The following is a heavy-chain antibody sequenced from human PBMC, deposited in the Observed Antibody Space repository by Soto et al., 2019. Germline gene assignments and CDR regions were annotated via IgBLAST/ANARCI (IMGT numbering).Heavy chain of an antibody. Sequence: EVQLVESGGGLVQPGGSLRLSCVDSGFTFSSYWKSRVRQAPVKGLEWVGNIKQDGSEENYVDSLKGRFTISRDNAKNSMYLQMNSLRAEDTAVYYCARIAASGRGWDVWGQGTTVVVS. J-gene: IGHJ6*02. V-gene: IGHV3-7*01. CDR3: ARIAASGRGWDV. CDR2: IKQDGSEE. D-gene: IGHD6-13*01. CDR1: GFTFSSYW.